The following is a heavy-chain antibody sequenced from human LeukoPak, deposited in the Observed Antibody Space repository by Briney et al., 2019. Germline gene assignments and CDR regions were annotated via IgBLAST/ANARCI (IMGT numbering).Heavy chain of an antibody. D-gene: IGHD5-12*01. Sequence: SETLSLTCTVSGDSISSSSYYWDWIRQPPGEGLEWIGNVYYSTNTYYNPSLKSRVTISVDTSKNQFSLKLSSVTAADTAIYYCARHSRSAYSGYENAFDIWGQGTVVTVSS. V-gene: IGHV4-39*01. J-gene: IGHJ3*02. CDR2: VYYSTNT. CDR3: ARHSRSAYSGYENAFDI. CDR1: GDSISSSSYY.